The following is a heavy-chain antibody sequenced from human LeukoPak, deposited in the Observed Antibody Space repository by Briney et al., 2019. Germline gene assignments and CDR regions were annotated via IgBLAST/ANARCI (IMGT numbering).Heavy chain of an antibody. J-gene: IGHJ4*02. D-gene: IGHD2-15*01. V-gene: IGHV4-4*07. CDR1: GGSISSYY. CDR3: ARGLVVGGFDF. Sequence: SETLSLTCTVSGGSISSYYWSWIRQPAGKGLEWIGRVYTGGSTNYNPSLKSRVTISVDTSNNQFSLKLTSVTAADTAVYYCARGLVVGGFDFWGQGTLVTVSS. CDR2: VYTGGST.